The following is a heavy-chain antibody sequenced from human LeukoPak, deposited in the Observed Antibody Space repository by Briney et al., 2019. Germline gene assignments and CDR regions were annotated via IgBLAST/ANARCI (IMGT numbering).Heavy chain of an antibody. D-gene: IGHD3-10*01. V-gene: IGHV4-59*01. CDR1: GGSISSYY. Sequence: SETLSLTCTVSGGSISSYYWSWIRQPPGKGLEWIGYIYYSGSTNYNPSLKSRVTISVDTSKNQFSLKLSSVTAADTAVYYCARLKGVPPPHYYYYYYMDVWGKGTTVTVSS. CDR3: ARLKGVPPPHYYYYYYMDV. J-gene: IGHJ6*03. CDR2: IYYSGST.